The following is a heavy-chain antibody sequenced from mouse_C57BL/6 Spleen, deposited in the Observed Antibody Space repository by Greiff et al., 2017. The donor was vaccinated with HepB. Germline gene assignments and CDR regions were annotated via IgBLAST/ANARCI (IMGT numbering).Heavy chain of an antibody. CDR1: GFTFSSYA. V-gene: IGHV5-4*01. CDR3: ARDRENDGYSEAMDY. Sequence: EVKVVESGGGLVKPGGSLKLSCAASGFTFSSYAMSWVRQTPEKRLEWVATISDGGSYTYYPDNVKGRFTISRDNAKNNLYLQMSHLKSEDTAMYYCARDRENDGYSEAMDYWGQGTSVTVSS. D-gene: IGHD2-3*01. CDR2: ISDGGSYT. J-gene: IGHJ4*01.